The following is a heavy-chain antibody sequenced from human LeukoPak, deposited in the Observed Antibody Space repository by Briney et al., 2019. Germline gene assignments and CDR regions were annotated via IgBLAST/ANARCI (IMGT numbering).Heavy chain of an antibody. Sequence: ASVKVSCKASGYTFTSYDINWVRQATGQGLEWMGWMNPNSGNTGYAQKFQGRVTITRNTSISTAYMELSSLRSEDTAVYYCATDIAVAGTDFQHWGQGTLVTVSP. CDR3: ATDIAVAGTDFQH. CDR1: GYTFTSYD. J-gene: IGHJ1*01. CDR2: MNPNSGNT. D-gene: IGHD6-19*01. V-gene: IGHV1-8*03.